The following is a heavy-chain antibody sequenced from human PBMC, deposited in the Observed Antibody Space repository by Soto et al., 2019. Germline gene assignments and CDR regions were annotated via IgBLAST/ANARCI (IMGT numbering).Heavy chain of an antibody. Sequence: QITLNESGPTVVKPAETLTLTCTFSGFSLTTSGVGVGWIRQSPGKAPEWLAHIYWDDDKRYIASLKSRLTITKDTSKNQVVLTMASVDPADTATYYCAHRILRTVFGLVTTTAIYFDFWGQGTPVVVSS. V-gene: IGHV2-5*02. CDR3: AHRILRTVFGLVTTTAIYFDF. D-gene: IGHD3-3*01. J-gene: IGHJ4*02. CDR2: IYWDDDK. CDR1: GFSLTTSGVG.